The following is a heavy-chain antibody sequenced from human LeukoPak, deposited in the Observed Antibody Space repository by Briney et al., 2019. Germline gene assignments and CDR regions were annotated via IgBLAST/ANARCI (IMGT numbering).Heavy chain of an antibody. CDR3: VRDRYPDHGDYLYY. D-gene: IGHD4-17*01. V-gene: IGHV3-23*01. J-gene: IGHJ4*02. Sequence: PGGSLRLSCAASGFTFSSYAMTWVRQAPGKGLEWVSGISDSGGSTYYADSVKGRFTISRDNSKNTMYLQMNSLRGEDTAVYYCVRDRYPDHGDYLYYWGQGTLVTVSS. CDR1: GFTFSSYA. CDR2: ISDSGGST.